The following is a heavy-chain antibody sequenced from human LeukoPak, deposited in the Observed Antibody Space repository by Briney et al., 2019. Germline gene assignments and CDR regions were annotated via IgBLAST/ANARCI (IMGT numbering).Heavy chain of an antibody. J-gene: IGHJ4*02. V-gene: IGHV4-34*01. CDR1: GGSFSGYY. Sequence: SETLSLTCAVYGGSFSGYYWSWVRQPPGKGLEWVGEINHSGSTNYNPSLKTRVTISGDTSKKQFSRKLSSVTVADTAGDDGARSLWVVATIFGYWGKGTLVSASS. D-gene: IGHD5-12*01. CDR2: INHSGST. CDR3: ARSLWVVATIFGY.